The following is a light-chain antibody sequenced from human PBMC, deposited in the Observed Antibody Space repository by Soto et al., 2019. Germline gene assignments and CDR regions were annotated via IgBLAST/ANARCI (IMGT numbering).Light chain of an antibody. J-gene: IGKJ1*01. V-gene: IGKV1-5*03. CDR2: KAS. Sequence: IHMTHSPSTLSAVVLYRVTISFLASQSIITWLAWYQQKPGKAPKLLIYKASNLESGVPSRFSGSGSGTEFTLTISSLQPDDFATYYCQHYNSYSEAFGQGTKVDIK. CDR1: QSIITW. CDR3: QHYNSYSEA.